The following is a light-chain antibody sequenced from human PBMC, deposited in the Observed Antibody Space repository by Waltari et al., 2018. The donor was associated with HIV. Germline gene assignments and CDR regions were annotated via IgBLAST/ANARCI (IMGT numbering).Light chain of an antibody. J-gene: IGKJ4*01. V-gene: IGKV3-15*01. Sequence: EIVMTQSPVTLSVSPGERATLSCRASQSVYSNLAWYQQKHGQAPRLVIYGASTRATGIPARFSGSGSGTEFTLTISSLQSEDFALYYCQQYYDWPLTFGGGTKVEIK. CDR1: QSVYSN. CDR2: GAS. CDR3: QQYYDWPLT.